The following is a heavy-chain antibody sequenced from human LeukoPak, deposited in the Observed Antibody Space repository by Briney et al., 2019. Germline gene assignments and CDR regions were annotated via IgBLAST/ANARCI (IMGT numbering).Heavy chain of an antibody. J-gene: IGHJ3*02. CDR2: ISGSGGST. D-gene: IGHD4-23*01. CDR1: GFTFSSYA. CDR3: AKDTDYGGNPDAFDI. V-gene: IGHV3-23*01. Sequence: GGSLRLSCAASGFTFSSYAMSWVRQAPGKGLEWVSAISGSGGSTYYADSVKGRFTISRDNSKNTLYLQMNSLRAEDTAGYYCAKDTDYGGNPDAFDIWGQGTMVTVSS.